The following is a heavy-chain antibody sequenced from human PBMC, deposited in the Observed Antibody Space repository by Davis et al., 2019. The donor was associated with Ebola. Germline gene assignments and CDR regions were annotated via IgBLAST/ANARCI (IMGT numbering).Heavy chain of an antibody. CDR3: TSPDDGCTNGVCYTDYYYYMDV. CDR2: IRSKANSYAT. J-gene: IGHJ6*03. Sequence: GESLKISCAASGFTFSGSAMHWVRQASGKGLEWVGRIRSKANSYATAYAASVKGRFTISRDDSKNTAYLQMNSLKTEDTAVYYCTSPDDGCTNGVCYTDYYYYMDVWGKGTTVTVSS. V-gene: IGHV3-73*01. D-gene: IGHD2-8*01. CDR1: GFTFSGSA.